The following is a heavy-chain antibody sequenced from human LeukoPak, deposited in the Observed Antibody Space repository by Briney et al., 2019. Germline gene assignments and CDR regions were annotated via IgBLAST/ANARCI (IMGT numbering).Heavy chain of an antibody. Sequence: PSETLSLTCAVYGGSFSGYYWSWIRQPPGKGLEWIGRIYTSGSTNYNPSLKSRVTMSVDTSKNQFSLKLSSVTAADTAVYYCARDEYYYDSSGYSHGWFDPWGQGTLVTVSS. CDR1: GGSFSGYY. V-gene: IGHV4-4*07. CDR2: IYTSGST. D-gene: IGHD3-22*01. CDR3: ARDEYYYDSSGYSHGWFDP. J-gene: IGHJ5*02.